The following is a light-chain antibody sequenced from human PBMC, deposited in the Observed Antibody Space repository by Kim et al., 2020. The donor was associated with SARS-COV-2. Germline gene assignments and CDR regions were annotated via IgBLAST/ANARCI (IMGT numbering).Light chain of an antibody. CDR3: KQYETYWT. CDR1: QSVDHW. V-gene: IGKV1-5*03. CDR2: QSS. J-gene: IGKJ1*01. Sequence: DIQMTQSPSTLSAFVGNRVTITCRASQSVDHWLAWYQQKPGKTPRLLIYQSSKLADGVQSRFSGSGSGTDFTLTISNLQPDDSAIYFCKQYETYWTFGPGTKVDIK.